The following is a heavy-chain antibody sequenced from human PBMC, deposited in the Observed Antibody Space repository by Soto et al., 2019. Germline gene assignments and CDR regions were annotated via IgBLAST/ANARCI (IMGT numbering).Heavy chain of an antibody. Sequence: QVQLVQSGAEVKKPGSSVKFSCKASGGTFGSYAISWVRQAPGQGLEWMGGIIPNFGTANYAQQFQGRVTITADESTSTAYMELSSLRSEDTAVYYCARALRFLEGYYYGMDVWGQGTTVTVSS. CDR1: GGTFGSYA. D-gene: IGHD3-3*01. CDR2: IIPNFGTA. J-gene: IGHJ6*02. CDR3: ARALRFLEGYYYGMDV. V-gene: IGHV1-69*01.